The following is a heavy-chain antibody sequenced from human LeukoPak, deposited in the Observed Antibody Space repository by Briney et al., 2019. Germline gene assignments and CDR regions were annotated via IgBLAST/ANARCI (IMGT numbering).Heavy chain of an antibody. CDR3: ARGPSLLWFGEPFDY. V-gene: IGHV4-61*02. CDR2: IYTSGST. D-gene: IGHD3-10*01. Sequence: PSETLSLTCTVSGGSISSGGYYWSWIRQPAGRGLEWIGRIYTSGSTNYNPSLKSRVTISVDTSKNQFSLKLSSVTAADTAVYYCARGPSLLWFGEPFDYWGQGTLVTVSS. J-gene: IGHJ4*02. CDR1: GGSISSGGYY.